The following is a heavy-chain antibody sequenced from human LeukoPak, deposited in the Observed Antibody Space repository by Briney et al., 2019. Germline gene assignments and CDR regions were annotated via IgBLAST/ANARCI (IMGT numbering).Heavy chain of an antibody. J-gene: IGHJ1*01. CDR3: AKAPGGSSC. CDR2: INPNNGAT. Sequence: ASVKVSCKASGYTFTGNFIHWVRQAPGHGLEWMGWINPNNGATNYAQMFQGRVTMTRDTSISTAYMELTRLTSDDTAVYYCAKAPGGSSCWGQGTLVTVSS. CDR1: GYTFTGNF. D-gene: IGHD2-15*01. V-gene: IGHV1-2*02.